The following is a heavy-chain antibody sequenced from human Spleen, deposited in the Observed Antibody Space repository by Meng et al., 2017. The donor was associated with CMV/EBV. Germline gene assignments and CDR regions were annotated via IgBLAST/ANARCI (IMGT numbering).Heavy chain of an antibody. V-gene: IGHV3-7*03. D-gene: IGHD1-1*01. CDR2: IKQDGSDK. CDR1: GFIFRNYW. CDR3: VRGYNSFDS. Sequence: GESLKISCAASGFIFRNYWMSWVRQAPGKGLEWVVNIKQDGSDKYYVDSVKGRFTVSRDESKNSLYLQMNSLKTEDTAVYYCVRGYNSFDSWGQGTLVTVSS. J-gene: IGHJ4*02.